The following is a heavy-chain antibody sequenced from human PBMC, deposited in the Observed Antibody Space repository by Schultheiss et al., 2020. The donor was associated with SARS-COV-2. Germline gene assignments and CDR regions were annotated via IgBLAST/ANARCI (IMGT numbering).Heavy chain of an antibody. D-gene: IGHD3-16*02. V-gene: IGHV3-48*04. CDR1: GFTFSSYS. J-gene: IGHJ4*02. Sequence: GGSLRLSCAASGFTFSSYSMNWVRQAPGKGLEWVSYIRSSGSTIYYADSVKGRFTISRDNAKNSLYLQMNSLRAEDTAVYYCASHWGSYRPFDYWGQGTLVTVSS. CDR3: ASHWGSYRPFDY. CDR2: IRSSGSTI.